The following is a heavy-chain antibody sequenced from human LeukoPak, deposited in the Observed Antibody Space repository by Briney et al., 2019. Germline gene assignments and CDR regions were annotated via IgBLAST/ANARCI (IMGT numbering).Heavy chain of an antibody. D-gene: IGHD3-22*01. CDR2: IYTSGST. CDR1: GGSISSYY. V-gene: IGHV4-4*07. J-gene: IGHJ5*02. Sequence: PSETLSLTCTVSGGSISSYYWSWIRQPAGKGLEWIGRIYTSGSTNYNPSLKSRVTMSVDTSKNQFSLKLSSVTAADTAVYYCARGRYYYDSSGPRSLWDWFGPWGQGTLVTVSS. CDR3: ARGRYYYDSSGPRSLWDWFGP.